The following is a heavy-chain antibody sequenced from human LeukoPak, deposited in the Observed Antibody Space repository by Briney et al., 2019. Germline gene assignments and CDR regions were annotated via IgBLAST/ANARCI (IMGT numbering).Heavy chain of an antibody. V-gene: IGHV3-7*03. D-gene: IGHD3-16*01. CDR1: GFTFSSYW. Sequence: GGSLRLSCAASGFTFSSYWMSWVRQAPGKGLEWVANIEQGGSEKYYVDSVKGRFTISRDNAKNSLYLQMNSLRAEDTAVYYCARGPGIESYYDYVWGSPTYYFDYWGQGTLVTVSS. CDR2: IEQGGSEK. CDR3: ARGPGIESYYDYVWGSPTYYFDY. J-gene: IGHJ4*02.